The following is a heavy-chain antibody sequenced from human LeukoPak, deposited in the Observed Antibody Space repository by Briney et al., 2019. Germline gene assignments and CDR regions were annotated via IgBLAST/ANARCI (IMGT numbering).Heavy chain of an antibody. D-gene: IGHD3-22*01. Sequence: ASVKVSCKASGYTFTSYDINWVRQATGQGLEWMGWMNPNSGNTGYAQKFQGRVTITRNTSISTAYMELSSLRSEDTAVYYCATDRYDSSGYYYHWGQGTLVTVSS. CDR1: GYTFTSYD. V-gene: IGHV1-8*03. J-gene: IGHJ4*02. CDR2: MNPNSGNT. CDR3: ATDRYDSSGYYYH.